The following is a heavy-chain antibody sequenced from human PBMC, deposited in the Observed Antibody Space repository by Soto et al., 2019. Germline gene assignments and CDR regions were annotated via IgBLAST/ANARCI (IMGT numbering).Heavy chain of an antibody. J-gene: IGHJ4*02. CDR2: IYSGGST. D-gene: IGHD2-2*02. V-gene: IGHV3-53*02. Sequence: EVQLVETGGGLIQPGGSLRLSCAASGFTVSNNYMSWVRQAPGKGLEWVSLIYSGGSTFYADSVKGRFTISRDNSKNTLFLQMNSLRAEDTAVYFCATYTSLDYWGRGTVVTVSS. CDR1: GFTVSNNY. CDR3: ATYTSLDY.